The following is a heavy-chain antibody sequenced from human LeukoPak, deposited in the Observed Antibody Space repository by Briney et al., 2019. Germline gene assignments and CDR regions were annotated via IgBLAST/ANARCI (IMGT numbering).Heavy chain of an antibody. J-gene: IGHJ4*02. V-gene: IGHV4-34*01. CDR1: GGSISSYY. CDR3: ARHEYDFWSGWSDY. CDR2: INHSGST. Sequence: SETLSLTCTVSGGSISSYYWSWIRQPPGKGLEWIGEINHSGSTNYNPSLKSRVTISVDTSKNQFSLKLSSVTAADTAVYYCARHEYDFWSGWSDYWGQGTLVTVSS. D-gene: IGHD3-3*01.